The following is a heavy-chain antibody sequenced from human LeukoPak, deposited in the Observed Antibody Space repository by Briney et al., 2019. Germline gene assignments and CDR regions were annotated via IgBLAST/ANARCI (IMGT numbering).Heavy chain of an antibody. V-gene: IGHV4-38-2*02. Sequence: SETLSLTCTVSGYSISSGYYWGWIRQPPGKGLEWIGSIYHSGSTYYNPSLKSRVTISVDTSKNQFSLKLSSVTAADTAVYYCARYPYYYGSGSWFHYWGQGTLVTVSS. D-gene: IGHD3-10*01. CDR3: ARYPYYYGSGSWFHY. J-gene: IGHJ4*02. CDR1: GYSISSGYY. CDR2: IYHSGST.